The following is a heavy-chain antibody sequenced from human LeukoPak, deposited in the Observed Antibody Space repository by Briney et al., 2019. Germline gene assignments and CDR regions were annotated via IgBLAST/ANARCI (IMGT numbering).Heavy chain of an antibody. CDR3: ARGKQLVPGNWFDP. J-gene: IGHJ5*02. Sequence: SETLSLTCTVSGGSISSGSYYWSWIRQPAGKGLEWIERIYTSGSINYNPSLKSRVTISVDTSKNQFSLKLSSVTAADTAVYYCARGKQLVPGNWFDPWGQGTLVTVSS. V-gene: IGHV4-61*02. D-gene: IGHD6-6*01. CDR2: IYTSGSI. CDR1: GGSISSGSYY.